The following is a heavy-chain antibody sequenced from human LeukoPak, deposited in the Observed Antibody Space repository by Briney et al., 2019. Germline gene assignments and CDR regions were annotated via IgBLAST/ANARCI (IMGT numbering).Heavy chain of an antibody. CDR3: ARPAIGIAAAGRRAFDI. D-gene: IGHD6-13*01. CDR2: MNPNSGNT. V-gene: IGHV1-8*03. J-gene: IGHJ3*02. Sequence: ASVKVSCKASGYTFTSYDINWVRQATGQGLEWMRWMNPNSGNTGYAQKFQGRVTITRNTSISTAYMELSSLRSEDTAVYYCARPAIGIAAAGRRAFDIWGQGTMVTVSS. CDR1: GYTFTSYD.